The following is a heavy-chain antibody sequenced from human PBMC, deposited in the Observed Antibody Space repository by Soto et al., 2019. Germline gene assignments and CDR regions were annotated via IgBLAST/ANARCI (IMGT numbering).Heavy chain of an antibody. CDR1: GFAFSSHT. Sequence: LRLSCAASGFAFSSHTINWVRQAPGKGLEWVSSISTSSRYIYYADSVKGRFTISRDNAKNSLYLQMNSLSAEDTAVYFCARDTLQSGTLGYFDFWGQGTLVTVSS. V-gene: IGHV3-21*03. CDR3: ARDTLQSGTLGYFDF. J-gene: IGHJ4*02. D-gene: IGHD3-16*01. CDR2: ISTSSRYI.